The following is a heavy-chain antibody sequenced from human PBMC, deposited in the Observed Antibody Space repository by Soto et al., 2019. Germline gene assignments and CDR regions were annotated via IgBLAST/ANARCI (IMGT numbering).Heavy chain of an antibody. V-gene: IGHV3-23*01. CDR2: ISGSGGST. Sequence: GSLRLYCAASGFTFSSYAMSWVRQAPGKGLEWVSAISGSGGSTYYADSVKGRFTISRDNSKSTLYLQMNSLRAEDTAVYYCAKEGIVVVPAAISSYYYGMDVWGQGTTVTVSS. J-gene: IGHJ6*02. CDR1: GFTFSSYA. D-gene: IGHD2-2*01. CDR3: AKEGIVVVPAAISSYYYGMDV.